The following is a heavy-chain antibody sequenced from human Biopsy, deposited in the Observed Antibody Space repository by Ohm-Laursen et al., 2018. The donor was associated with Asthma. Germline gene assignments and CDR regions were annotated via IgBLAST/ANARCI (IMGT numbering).Heavy chain of an antibody. J-gene: IGHJ6*02. V-gene: IGHV1-69*13. Sequence: ASVKVSCKTPGGTLSNFAISWVRQAPGQGLEWLGGIMTVFGTTNYAQKFQGRVTITADESTSTAYMEVTSLRSEDTAIYYCARCQVGYSSGWSLLLKKIYYSGMDVWGQGTAVTVSS. D-gene: IGHD6-19*01. CDR3: ARCQVGYSSGWSLLLKKIYYSGMDV. CDR2: IMTVFGTT. CDR1: GGTLSNFA.